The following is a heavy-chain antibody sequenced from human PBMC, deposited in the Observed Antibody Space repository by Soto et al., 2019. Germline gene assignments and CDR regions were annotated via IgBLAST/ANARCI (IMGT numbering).Heavy chain of an antibody. CDR2: ISSSSSYI. CDR3: ARELGQKFDY. CDR1: GFTFSSYS. J-gene: IGHJ4*02. Sequence: GGSLRLSCAASGFTFSSYSMNWVRQAPGKGLEWVSSISSSSSYIYYADSVKGRFTISRDNAKDSLSLQMNSLRAEDTAVYYCARELGQKFDYWGQGTLVTVSS. V-gene: IGHV3-21*01.